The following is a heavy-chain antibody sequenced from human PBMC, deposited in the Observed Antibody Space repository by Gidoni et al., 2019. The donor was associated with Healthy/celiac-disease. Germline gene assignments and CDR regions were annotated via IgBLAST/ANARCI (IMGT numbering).Heavy chain of an antibody. J-gene: IGHJ4*02. D-gene: IGHD3-22*01. CDR1: GFTFDDYG. Sequence: VQLVESGGGVVRPGGSLRLSCAAYGFTFDDYGMSWVRHAPGKGLEWVSGINWNGGSTGYADSVKGRFTISIDNAKNSLYLQMNSLRAEDTALYHCARTALLNYYDSSGYFDYWGQGTLVTVSS. CDR3: ARTALLNYYDSSGYFDY. CDR2: INWNGGST. V-gene: IGHV3-20*01.